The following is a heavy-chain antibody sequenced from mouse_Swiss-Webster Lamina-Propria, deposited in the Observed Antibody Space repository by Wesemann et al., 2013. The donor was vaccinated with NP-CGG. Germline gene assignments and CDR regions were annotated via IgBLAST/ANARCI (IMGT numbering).Heavy chain of an antibody. J-gene: IGHJ2*01. CDR3: ARSAAARATDYFDY. V-gene: IGHV1-12*01. CDR2: GNGGT. D-gene: IGHD3-1*01. Sequence: GNGGTNYNQKFKGKATLTADTSSSTAYMQISSLTSEDSAVYFCARSAAARATDYFDYWGQGTTLTVSS.